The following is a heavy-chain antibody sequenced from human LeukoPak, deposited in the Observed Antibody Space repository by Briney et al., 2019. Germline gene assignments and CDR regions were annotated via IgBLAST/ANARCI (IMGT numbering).Heavy chain of an antibody. Sequence: LETLSLTCTVSGGSISHSNYYWVWIRQPPGKGLEWIGSIYYNGNTYYSPSLKSRVTISIDTSKNHFSLKLNSATAADTAVYYCARRSLLWFGELRNWFDPWGQGTLVTVSS. CDR1: GGSISHSNYY. D-gene: IGHD3-10*01. J-gene: IGHJ5*02. CDR2: IYYNGNT. CDR3: ARRSLLWFGELRNWFDP. V-gene: IGHV4-39*02.